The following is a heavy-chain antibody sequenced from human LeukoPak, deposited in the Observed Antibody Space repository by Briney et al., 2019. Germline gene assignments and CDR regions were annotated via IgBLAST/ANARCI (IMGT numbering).Heavy chain of an antibody. CDR2: IKSKTDGGTT. Sequence: GGSLRLSCAASGFTFSNAWMSWVRQAPGKGLEWVGRIKSKTDGGTTDYAAPVKGRFTISRDDSKNTLYLQMNSLKTEDTAVYYCTTGSYSRGYSGYDAYWGQGTLVTVSS. CDR1: GFTFSNAW. J-gene: IGHJ4*02. D-gene: IGHD5-12*01. V-gene: IGHV3-15*01. CDR3: TTGSYSRGYSGYDAY.